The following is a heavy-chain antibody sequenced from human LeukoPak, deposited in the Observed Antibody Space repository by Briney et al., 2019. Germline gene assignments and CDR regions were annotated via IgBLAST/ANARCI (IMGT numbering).Heavy chain of an antibody. D-gene: IGHD3-22*01. J-gene: IGHJ4*02. V-gene: IGHV1-18*01. Sequence: ASVKVSCKASGYTFTSYGISWVRQAPGQGLEWMGWISAYNDNANYAQKLQGRVTMTTDTSTSTAYMELRSLRSDDTAVYYCARDRLGYYDSSGYYYGYTNWGQGTLVTVSS. CDR3: ARDRLGYYDSSGYYYGYTN. CDR1: GYTFTSYG. CDR2: ISAYNDNA.